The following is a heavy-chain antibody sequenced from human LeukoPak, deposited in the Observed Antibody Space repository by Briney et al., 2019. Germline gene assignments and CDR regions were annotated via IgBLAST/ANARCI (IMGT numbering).Heavy chain of an antibody. J-gene: IGHJ4*02. CDR2: IYHSGST. V-gene: IGHV4-38-2*01. CDR1: GYSISSGYY. Sequence: PSXTLSLTCAVSGYSISSGYYWGWIRQPPGKGLEWIGSIYHSGSTYYNPSLKSRVTISVDTSKNQFSLKLSSVTAADTAVYYCARSKWVAATYFDYWGQGTLVTVSS. CDR3: ARSKWVAATYFDY. D-gene: IGHD2-15*01.